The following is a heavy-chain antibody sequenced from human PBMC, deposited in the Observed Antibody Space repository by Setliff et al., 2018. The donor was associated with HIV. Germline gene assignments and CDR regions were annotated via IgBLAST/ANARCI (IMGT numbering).Heavy chain of an antibody. Sequence: ASETLSLTCAVSGYSVSSSYWWGWIRQPPGKGLEWIGWIGYIYKGGSTYYNPSLKSRVTISRDTSENQFSLRLSSVTAADTAVYYCARGSYTVRIDYWGQGTRVTVSS. CDR1: GYSVSSSYW. D-gene: IGHD3-10*01. J-gene: IGHJ4*02. CDR2: IYKGGST. V-gene: IGHV4-28*01. CDR3: ARGSYTVRIDY.